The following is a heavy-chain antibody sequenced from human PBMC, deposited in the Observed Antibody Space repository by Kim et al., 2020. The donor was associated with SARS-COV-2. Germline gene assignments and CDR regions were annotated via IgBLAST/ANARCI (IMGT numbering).Heavy chain of an antibody. Sequence: NPSLKSRVTISVDASKNQFSLKRSSVTAAYTAVYYCASLGDCSGGSCYDYWDEGTLVTVST. CDR3: ASLGDCSGGSCYDY. J-gene: IGHJ4*02. D-gene: IGHD2-15*01. V-gene: IGHV4-59*01.